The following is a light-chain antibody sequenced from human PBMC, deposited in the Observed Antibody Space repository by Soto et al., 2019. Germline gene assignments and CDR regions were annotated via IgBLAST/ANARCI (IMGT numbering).Light chain of an antibody. Sequence: SSELTQPLSVSVALGQTARITCGGNNIGTKSVHWYQQKPGQAPVLVIYRDNNRPSGIPERFSGSNSGNTATLTISRAQAGDEADYSCQVWDSSTVVFGGGTKLTV. J-gene: IGLJ2*01. CDR3: QVWDSSTVV. V-gene: IGLV3-9*01. CDR1: NIGTKS. CDR2: RDN.